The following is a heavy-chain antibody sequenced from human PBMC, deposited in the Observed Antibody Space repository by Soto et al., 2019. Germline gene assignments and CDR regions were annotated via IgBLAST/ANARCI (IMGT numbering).Heavy chain of an antibody. CDR2: IFYSGST. D-gene: IGHD1-1*01. Sequence: TSETLSLTCTVSGGSISSNRYYWAWIRQPPGKGLEWIGTIFYSGSTFYNPSLKSRLTISVDTSKDQFSLRLSSVTAADTAVYYCARHVPVVLEPPDSFDVWGQGTMVTVSS. V-gene: IGHV4-39*01. J-gene: IGHJ3*01. CDR1: GGSISSNRYY. CDR3: ARHVPVVLEPPDSFDV.